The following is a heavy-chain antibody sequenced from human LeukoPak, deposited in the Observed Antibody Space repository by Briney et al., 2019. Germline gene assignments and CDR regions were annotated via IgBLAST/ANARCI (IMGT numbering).Heavy chain of an antibody. Sequence: GGSLRLSCATSGFTFRSYGMSWVRQAPGRGLEWVSVISGNSGATYYADSVKGRFTISRDNAKNTVYLQMNNLRGEDTALYYCSKAGDTNYYRHGDYWGQGTLVTVSS. V-gene: IGHV3-23*01. CDR1: GFTFRSYG. CDR3: SKAGDTNYYRHGDY. CDR2: ISGNSGAT. J-gene: IGHJ4*02. D-gene: IGHD4-11*01.